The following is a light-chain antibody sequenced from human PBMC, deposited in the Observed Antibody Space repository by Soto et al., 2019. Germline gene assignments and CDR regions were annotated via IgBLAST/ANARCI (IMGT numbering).Light chain of an antibody. CDR1: SSNIGAGYD. Sequence: QSVLTQPPSVSGAPGQRVTISCTGSSSNIGAGYDVHWYQQLPGTAPKLIIYGNSNRPSGVPDRFSGSKSGTSASLAITGLQAEDEADYYCQSSDSSLSGSVFGGGTQLT. J-gene: IGLJ2*01. V-gene: IGLV1-40*01. CDR2: GNS. CDR3: QSSDSSLSGSV.